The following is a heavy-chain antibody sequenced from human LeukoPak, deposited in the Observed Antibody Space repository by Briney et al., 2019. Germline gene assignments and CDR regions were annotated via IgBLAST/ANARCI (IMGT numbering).Heavy chain of an antibody. D-gene: IGHD7-27*01. CDR2: IYYSGST. V-gene: IGHV4-39*01. Sequence: SETLSLTCTVSGGSISSYYWGWIRQPPGKGLEWIGSIYYSGSTYYNPSLKSRVTISVDTSKNQFSLKLSSVTAADTAVYYCARVTRDNRHWYFDLWGRGTLVTVSS. CDR3: ARVTRDNRHWYFDL. CDR1: GGSISSYY. J-gene: IGHJ2*01.